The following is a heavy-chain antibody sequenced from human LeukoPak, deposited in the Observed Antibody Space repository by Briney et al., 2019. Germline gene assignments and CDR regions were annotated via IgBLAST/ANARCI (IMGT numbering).Heavy chain of an antibody. CDR3: AKDFASSGYYYDGFDHY. CDR2: IWYDGSNK. Sequence: GKSLRLSCAAAEFTFSSYGMNWVRQAPGRGLEWVAVIWYDGSNKYYADSVKGRFTISRDNSKNTLYLQMNSLRAEDTAVYYCAKDFASSGYYYDGFDHYWGQGTLVTVSS. D-gene: IGHD3-22*01. CDR1: EFTFSSYG. J-gene: IGHJ4*02. V-gene: IGHV3-33*06.